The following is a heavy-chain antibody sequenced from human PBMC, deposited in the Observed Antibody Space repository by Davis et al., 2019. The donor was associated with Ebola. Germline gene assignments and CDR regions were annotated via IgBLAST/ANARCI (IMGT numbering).Heavy chain of an antibody. D-gene: IGHD4-11*01. Sequence: ASVKVSCKASGYTFTDYNIHWMRHAPGQGLEWLGQVILKSGATNYAQKFQGRVTMTRETSISTVYMELSSLRYDDTADYYCARGHNYAHEYWGQGTLVTVSS. J-gene: IGHJ4*02. CDR1: GYTFTDYN. CDR3: ARGHNYAHEY. V-gene: IGHV1-2*06. CDR2: VILKSGAT.